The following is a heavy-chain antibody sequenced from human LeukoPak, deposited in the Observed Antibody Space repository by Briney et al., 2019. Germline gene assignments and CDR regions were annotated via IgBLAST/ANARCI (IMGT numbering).Heavy chain of an antibody. CDR1: GFTFSSYW. CDR3: AGRYYDFWSGYYGMDV. CDR2: INSGGSST. J-gene: IGHJ6*02. Sequence: PGGSLRLSCAASGFTFSSYWMHWVRQAPGKGLVWVSRINSGGSSTSYADSVKGRFTISRDNAKNTLYLQMNSLRAEDTAVYYCAGRYYDFWSGYYGMDVWGQGTTVTVSS. V-gene: IGHV3-74*01. D-gene: IGHD3-3*01.